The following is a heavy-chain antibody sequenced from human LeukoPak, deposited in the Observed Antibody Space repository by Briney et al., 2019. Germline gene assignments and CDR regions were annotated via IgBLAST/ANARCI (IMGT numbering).Heavy chain of an antibody. J-gene: IGHJ4*02. CDR3: VRGSTLRHYQY. Sequence: SETLSLTCTVSGGSISSSTYYWGWIRRPPGKGLEWIGSISYSGTTYYNPSLKSRDTVSVDTSKNQFSLNLSSVTAADTAVYYCVRGSTLRHYQYWGQGTLVTVSS. D-gene: IGHD3-16*01. V-gene: IGHV4-39*01. CDR2: ISYSGTT. CDR1: GGSISSSTYY.